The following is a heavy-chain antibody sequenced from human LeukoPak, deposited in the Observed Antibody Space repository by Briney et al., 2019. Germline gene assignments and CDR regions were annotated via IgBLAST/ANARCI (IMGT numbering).Heavy chain of an antibody. CDR3: ATGSLYYDILTGYSNDAFDI. V-gene: IGHV4-59*11. D-gene: IGHD3-9*01. Sequence: TTETLSLTCTVSGGSISSHYWSWIRQPPGKGLEWIGYIYYSGSTNYTPSLKSRVTISVDTSKNQFSLKLSSVTAADTAVYYCATGSLYYDILTGYSNDAFDIWGQGTMVTVSS. CDR2: IYYSGST. CDR1: GGSISSHY. J-gene: IGHJ3*02.